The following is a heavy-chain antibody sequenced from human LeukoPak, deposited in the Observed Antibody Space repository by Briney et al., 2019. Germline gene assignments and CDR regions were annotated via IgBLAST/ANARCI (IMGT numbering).Heavy chain of an antibody. V-gene: IGHV1-18*01. CDR2: ISAYNGNT. J-gene: IGHJ4*02. CDR3: ARALSDDFWSGYQDH. D-gene: IGHD3-3*01. Sequence: ASVKVSCKASGYRFISYGFSWVRQAPGQGLEWMGWISAYNGNTNYAQKFQGRVTMTTDTSTSTVYMEVRSLRSDDTAAYYCARALSDDFWSGYQDHWGKGTLVTVSS. CDR1: GYRFISYG.